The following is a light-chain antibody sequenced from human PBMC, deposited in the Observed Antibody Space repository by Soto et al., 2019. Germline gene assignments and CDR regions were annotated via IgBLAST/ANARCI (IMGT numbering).Light chain of an antibody. CDR2: NIN. J-gene: IGLJ2*01. V-gene: IGLV1-44*01. CDR1: SSNIGSNT. Sequence: QLVLTQPPSASGTPGQRVTVSCSGSSSNIGSNTVNWYQHLPGTAPKLLIYNINQRPSGVPDRFSGSKSGTSASLAISGLQSEDEADYFCAAWDDSLDVLIFGGGTNLTVL. CDR3: AAWDDSLDVLI.